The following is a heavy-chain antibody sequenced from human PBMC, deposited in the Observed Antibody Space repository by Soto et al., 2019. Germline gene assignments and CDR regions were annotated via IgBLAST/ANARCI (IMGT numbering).Heavy chain of an antibody. CDR3: ARDSTYYDILTGYYTWFDP. D-gene: IGHD3-9*01. CDR1: GGSISSYY. V-gene: IGHV4-59*01. Sequence: SETLSLTCTVSGGSISSYYWSWIRQPPGKGLEWIGYIYYSGSTNYNPSLKSRVTILVDTSKNQFSLKLSSVTAADTAVYYCARDSTYYDILTGYYTWFDPWGQGTLVTVS. CDR2: IYYSGST. J-gene: IGHJ5*02.